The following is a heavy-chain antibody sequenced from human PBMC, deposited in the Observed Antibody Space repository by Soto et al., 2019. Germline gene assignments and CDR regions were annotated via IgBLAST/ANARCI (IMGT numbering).Heavy chain of an antibody. CDR1: GYTFNSYG. CDR2: ISAYNGNT. CDR3: ARDLIAVRPGWFDP. V-gene: IGHV1-18*01. Sequence: ASVKVSCKASGYTFNSYGISWVRQAPGQGLEWMGWISAYNGNTNYAQKVQGRVTLTTDTSTSTAYMELRSLTSDDTAVYYCARDLIAVRPGWFDPWGQGTLVTV. J-gene: IGHJ5*02. D-gene: IGHD6-6*01.